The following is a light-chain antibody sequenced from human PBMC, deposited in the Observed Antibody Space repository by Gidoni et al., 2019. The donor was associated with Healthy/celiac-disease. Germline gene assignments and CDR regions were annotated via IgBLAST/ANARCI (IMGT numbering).Light chain of an antibody. CDR1: NLGSKS. CDR2: DDS. CDR3: QVWDSSSDHPNVV. V-gene: IGLV3-21*02. J-gene: IGLJ2*01. Sequence: SYVLTQPPSVSVAPGQTARITCGGNNLGSKSVHWYQQKPGQAPVLVVYDDSDRPSGLPERFSGSNSGNTATLTISRVEAGDEADYYCQVWDSSSDHPNVVFGGGTKLTVL.